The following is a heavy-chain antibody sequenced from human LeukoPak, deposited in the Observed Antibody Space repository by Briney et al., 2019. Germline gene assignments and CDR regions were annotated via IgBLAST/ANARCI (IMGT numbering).Heavy chain of an antibody. CDR2: IYYSGSP. J-gene: IGHJ5*02. CDR1: GVSIRSAAYS. CDR3: ARDGATGVFET. Sequence: PSETLSLTCAVSGVSIRSAAYSYYWIRQYSGKGLEWIGHIYYSGSPSYNPSLKSRVTISMDTSKNHFSLNLTSVTAADTAVYFCARDGATGVFETWGQGTLVAVSS. D-gene: IGHD3-3*01. V-gene: IGHV4-31*11.